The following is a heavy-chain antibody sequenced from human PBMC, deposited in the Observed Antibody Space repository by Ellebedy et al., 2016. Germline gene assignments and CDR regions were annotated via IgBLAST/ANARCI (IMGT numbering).Heavy chain of an antibody. V-gene: IGHV1-24*01. Sequence: ASVKVSCKVSGYTLTESSMHWVRQAPGKGLEWMGGFDPEDGETLYAQKFQGRLTMTEDTSTDTAYMELSSLRSEDTAVYYCVTESRALWLQFNYWGQGTLVTVSS. J-gene: IGHJ4*02. CDR3: VTESRALWLQFNY. D-gene: IGHD5-24*01. CDR2: FDPEDGET. CDR1: GYTLTESS.